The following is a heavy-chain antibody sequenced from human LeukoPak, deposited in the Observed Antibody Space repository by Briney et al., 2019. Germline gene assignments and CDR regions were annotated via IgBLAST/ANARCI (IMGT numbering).Heavy chain of an antibody. D-gene: IGHD3-22*01. J-gene: IGHJ6*03. V-gene: IGHV4-59*01. CDR1: GGSISSYY. Sequence: SETLSLTCTVSGGSISSYYWNWVRQPPGKGLEWIGYIYYSGSTNYNPSLKSRVTISVDTSKNQFSLKLSSVTAADTAVYFCARGSYYSDSSGYSTYHYYYMDVWGKGTTVTVSS. CDR2: IYYSGST. CDR3: ARGSYYSDSSGYSTYHYYYMDV.